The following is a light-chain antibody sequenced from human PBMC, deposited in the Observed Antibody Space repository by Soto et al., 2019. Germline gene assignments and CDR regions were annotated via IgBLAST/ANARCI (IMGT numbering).Light chain of an antibody. CDR3: AQETHFPRT. CDR1: QSLVHSDGNTY. Sequence: DAVLTQTPLSPPVTLGQPATISCRSTQSLVHSDGNTYVSWLQQRPGQSPRLLIYRVSNRFSGVPDRFSGAGAGTDFTLTISRVEPEDVAVYYCAQETHFPRTFGQGTKVEI. CDR2: RVS. J-gene: IGKJ1*01. V-gene: IGKV2-24*01.